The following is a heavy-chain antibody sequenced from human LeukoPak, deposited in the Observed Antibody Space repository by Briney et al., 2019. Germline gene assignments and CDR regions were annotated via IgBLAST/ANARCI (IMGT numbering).Heavy chain of an antibody. CDR1: GGSFTAYY. D-gene: IGHD3-10*01. Sequence: SETLSLTCAVYGGSFTAYYWSWIRQPPGKGLEWIGDIDHTGTTNYNPSLKSRLTISMDTSKNQFSLKLRSVTAADTAVYYCTRGIGFMVADYWGQGTLVTVSS. V-gene: IGHV4-34*01. J-gene: IGHJ4*02. CDR2: IDHTGTT. CDR3: TRGIGFMVADY.